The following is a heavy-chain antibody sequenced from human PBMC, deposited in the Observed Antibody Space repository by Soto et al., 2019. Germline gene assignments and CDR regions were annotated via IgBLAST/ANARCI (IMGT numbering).Heavy chain of an antibody. CDR3: ARESRRLYYYGSGSYYNPYYFDY. CDR1: GGSFSGYY. D-gene: IGHD3-10*01. V-gene: IGHV4-34*01. Sequence: SETLSLTCAVYGGSFSGYYWSWIRQPPGKGLEWIGEINHSGSTNYNPSLKSRVTISVDTSKNQFSLKLSSVTAADTAVYYCARESRRLYYYGSGSYYNPYYFDYWGQGTLVTVSS. J-gene: IGHJ4*02. CDR2: INHSGST.